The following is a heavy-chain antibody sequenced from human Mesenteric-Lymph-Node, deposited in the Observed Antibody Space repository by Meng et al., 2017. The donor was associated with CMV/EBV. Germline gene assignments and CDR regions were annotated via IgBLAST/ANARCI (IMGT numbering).Heavy chain of an antibody. CDR3: ARSEPSRATTVTTGSHSYGMDV. Sequence: GGSLRLSWAASGFTFSDYYMSWIRQAPGKGLEWVSYISSRGSAIYYTDSVKGRFTISRDNAKNSLYLQLNSLRAEDTAVYYCARSEPSRATTVTTGSHSYGMDVWGQGTTVTVSS. V-gene: IGHV3-11*01. CDR1: GFTFSDYY. J-gene: IGHJ6*02. D-gene: IGHD4-11*01. CDR2: ISSRGSAI.